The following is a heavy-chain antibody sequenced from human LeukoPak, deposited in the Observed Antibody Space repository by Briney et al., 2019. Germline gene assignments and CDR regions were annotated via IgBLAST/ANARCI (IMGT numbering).Heavy chain of an antibody. D-gene: IGHD2-15*01. CDR2: INSDGSST. J-gene: IGHJ4*02. V-gene: IGHV3-74*01. Sequence: GGSLRLSCAASGFTFSSYWMHWVRQAPGKGLVWVSRINSDGSSTSYADSVKGRFTISRDNAKNTLYLQMNSLRAEDTAVYYCAREDAAVVVAASFDYWGQGTLVTVSS. CDR1: GFTFSSYW. CDR3: AREDAAVVVAASFDY.